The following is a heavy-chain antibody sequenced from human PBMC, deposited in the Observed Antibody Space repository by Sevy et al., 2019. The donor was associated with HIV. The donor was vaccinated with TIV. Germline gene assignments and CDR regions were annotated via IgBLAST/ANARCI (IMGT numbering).Heavy chain of an antibody. V-gene: IGHV3-23*01. J-gene: IGHJ5*02. CDR2: ISGSGGST. CDR1: GFTFSNYA. Sequence: GGSLRLSCAASGFTFSNYAMSWVRQAPGKGLEWVSAISGSGGSTYYADSVKGRFTISRDNSKNTLYLQMNSLRAEDTAVYYCAKVSEHGAYYDFWSGYYLYGWFDPWGQGTLVTVSS. CDR3: AKVSEHGAYYDFWSGYYLYGWFDP. D-gene: IGHD3-3*01.